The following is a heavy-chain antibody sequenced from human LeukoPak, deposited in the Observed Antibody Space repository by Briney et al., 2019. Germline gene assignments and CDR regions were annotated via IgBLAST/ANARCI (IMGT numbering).Heavy chain of an antibody. D-gene: IGHD3-22*01. CDR2: IIPIFGTA. CDR3: ARGSGETSGYYYVY. J-gene: IGHJ4*02. Sequence: PVKVSCKASGGSFGRYAISWVRQAPGQGLEWMGGIIPIFGTANYAQKFQGRVTITADESTRTAYMELRTLRSEDTAIYYCARGSGETSGYYYVYWGRGTPVTVSS. V-gene: IGHV1-69*01. CDR1: GGSFGRYA.